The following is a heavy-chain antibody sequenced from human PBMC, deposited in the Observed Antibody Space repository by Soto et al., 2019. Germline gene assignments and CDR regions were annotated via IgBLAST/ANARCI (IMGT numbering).Heavy chain of an antibody. CDR2: IIPIFGTA. J-gene: IGHJ4*02. CDR3: ASTPFEVVIAYFYY. V-gene: IGHV1-69*01. CDR1: GGTFSSYA. D-gene: IGHD3-3*01. Sequence: QVQLVQSVAEVKKPGSSVKVSCKASGGTFSSYAISWVRQAPGQGLEWMGWIIPIFGTANYAQKFQGRVTITADESTGTAYLELSTMRSEDTAVYFCASTPFEVVIAYFYYWGQGTLVTVSS.